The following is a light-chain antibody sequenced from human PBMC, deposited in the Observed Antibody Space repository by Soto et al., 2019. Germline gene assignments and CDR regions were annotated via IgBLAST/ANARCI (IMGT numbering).Light chain of an antibody. Sequence: QSVLTQPASVSGSPGQSITISCTGTSSDVGAYNFVSWHQQHPGKAPKLIIYNVYDRTSGISYRFSGSKSGNTASLTISGLQGEDEADYYCISYTISRTYVFGTGTKLTVL. V-gene: IGLV2-14*03. CDR2: NVY. CDR1: SSDVGAYNF. CDR3: ISYTISRTYV. J-gene: IGLJ1*01.